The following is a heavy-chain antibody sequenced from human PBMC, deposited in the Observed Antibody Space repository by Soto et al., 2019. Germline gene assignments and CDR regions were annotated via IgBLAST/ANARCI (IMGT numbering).Heavy chain of an antibody. D-gene: IGHD2-21*02. Sequence: GGSLRLSCAASGFTFDDYTMHWVRQAPGKGLEWVSLISWDGGSIYYADSVKGRFIISRDYARNTVDLQLNSLRADDTAVYYCARAGVTPDFFDYWGQGTLVTVSS. V-gene: IGHV3-43*01. CDR3: ARAGVTPDFFDY. CDR1: GFTFDDYT. CDR2: ISWDGGSI. J-gene: IGHJ4*02.